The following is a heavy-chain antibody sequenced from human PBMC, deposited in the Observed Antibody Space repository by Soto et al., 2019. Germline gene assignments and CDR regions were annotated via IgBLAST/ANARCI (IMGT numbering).Heavy chain of an antibody. V-gene: IGHV3-48*03. CDR2: ISSSGSTI. Sequence: GGSLRLSCAASGFTFSSYEMNWVRQAPGKGLEWVSYISSSGSTIYYADSVKGRFTTSRDNAKNSLYLQMNSLRAEDTAVYYCARADYYDSSGYLALTYWGQGTLVTVSS. J-gene: IGHJ4*02. CDR1: GFTFSSYE. CDR3: ARADYYDSSGYLALTY. D-gene: IGHD3-22*01.